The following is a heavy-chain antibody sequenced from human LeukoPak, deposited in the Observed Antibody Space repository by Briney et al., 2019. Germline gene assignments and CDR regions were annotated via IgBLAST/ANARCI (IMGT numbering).Heavy chain of an antibody. CDR2: INHSGST. J-gene: IGHJ4*02. V-gene: IGHV4-34*01. CDR1: GGSFSGYY. D-gene: IGHD3-10*01. CDR3: ARGPKYYYGSGTMDY. Sequence: SETLSLTCAVYGGSFSGYYWSWIRQPPGKGLEWIGEINHSGSTNYNPSLESRVTISVDTSKNQFSLKLSSVTAADTAVYYCARGPKYYYGSGTMDYWGQGTLVTVSS.